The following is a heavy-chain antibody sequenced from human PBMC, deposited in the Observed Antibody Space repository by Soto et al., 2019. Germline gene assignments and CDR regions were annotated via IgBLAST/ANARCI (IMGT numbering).Heavy chain of an antibody. D-gene: IGHD3-22*01. CDR3: ARGNYHSSGYYRTFDY. CDR2: INHSGST. CDR1: GGSFSGYY. Sequence: VQLQQWGAGLLKPSETLSLTCAVYGGSFSGYYWIWICQPPGKGLEWIGEINHSGSTNYNPSLKSRVTISVDTSKNQFSLELSSVTAADTAIYYCARGNYHSSGYYRTFDYWGQGTLVTVSS. V-gene: IGHV4-34*01. J-gene: IGHJ4*02.